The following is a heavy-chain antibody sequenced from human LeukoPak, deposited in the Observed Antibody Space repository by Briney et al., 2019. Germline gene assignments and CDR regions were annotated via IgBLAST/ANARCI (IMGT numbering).Heavy chain of an antibody. CDR1: GLIFSDHG. CDR2: ISYDRSNK. J-gene: IGHJ6*02. D-gene: IGHD4-11*01. CDR3: AKVYSVSIYYYYGMDV. Sequence: QPGGSLRLSCVASGLIFSDHGMHWVRQAPGKGLEWVAVISYDRSNKYYADSMKGRFIISRDNSKNTLYLQMNSLRAEDTAVYYCAKVYSVSIYYYYGMDVWGQGTTVTVSS. V-gene: IGHV3-30*18.